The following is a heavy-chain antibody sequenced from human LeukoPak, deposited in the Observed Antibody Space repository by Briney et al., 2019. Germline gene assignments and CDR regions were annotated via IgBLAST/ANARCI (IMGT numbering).Heavy chain of an antibody. Sequence: SETLSLTRTVSGGSISSSSYYWGWIRQPPGKGLEWIGSIYYSGSTYYNPSLKSRVTISVDTSKNQFSLKLSSVTAADTAVYYCARHLSRYDSSGYPNTNFDYWGQGTLVTVSS. J-gene: IGHJ4*02. CDR1: GGSISSSSYY. V-gene: IGHV4-39*01. CDR3: ARHLSRYDSSGYPNTNFDY. D-gene: IGHD3-22*01. CDR2: IYYSGST.